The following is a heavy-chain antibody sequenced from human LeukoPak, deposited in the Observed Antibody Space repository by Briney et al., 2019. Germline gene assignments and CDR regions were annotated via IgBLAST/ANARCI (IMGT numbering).Heavy chain of an antibody. D-gene: IGHD5-18*01. CDR3: ASTTLTPPVDTLGAFDI. J-gene: IGHJ3*02. CDR1: GGTFSSYA. CDR2: IIPIFGTA. V-gene: IGHV1-69*13. Sequence: SVKVSCKASGGTFSSYAISWVRQAPGQGLEWMGGIIPIFGTANYAQKFQGRVTITADESTSTAYMELSSLRSEDTAVYYCASTTLTPPVDTLGAFDIWGQGTMVTVSS.